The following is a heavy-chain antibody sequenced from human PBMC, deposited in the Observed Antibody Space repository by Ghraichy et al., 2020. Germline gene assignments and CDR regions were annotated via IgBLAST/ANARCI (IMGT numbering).Heavy chain of an antibody. Sequence: GGSLRLSCAASGIIFGSYAMSWVRQAPGKGLEWVSAISGGGGSTYYADSVKGRFTISRDNSKNTLYLQMNSLRAEDTAVYYCAKGEWEPLADLDYWGQGTLVTVSS. CDR2: ISGGGGST. CDR1: GIIFGSYA. V-gene: IGHV3-23*01. CDR3: AKGEWEPLADLDY. D-gene: IGHD1-26*01. J-gene: IGHJ4*02.